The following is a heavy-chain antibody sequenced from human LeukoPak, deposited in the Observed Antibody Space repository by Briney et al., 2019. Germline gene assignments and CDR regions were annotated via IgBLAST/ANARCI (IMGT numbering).Heavy chain of an antibody. D-gene: IGHD5-12*01. CDR1: GGTFISYA. CDR2: IVPIFGTT. Sequence: SVKVSCKASGGTFISYAISWVRQAPGQGLEWMGGIVPIFGTTKYAQKFQGRVTLTADESTSTAYMELSSLRSEDTAFYYCARDPGHSGGQNWGQGTLVTVSS. CDR3: ARDPGHSGGQN. V-gene: IGHV1-69*13. J-gene: IGHJ4*02.